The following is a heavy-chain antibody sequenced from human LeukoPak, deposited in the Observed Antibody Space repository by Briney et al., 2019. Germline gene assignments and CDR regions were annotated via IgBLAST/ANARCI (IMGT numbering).Heavy chain of an antibody. CDR1: GFTFSNYA. V-gene: IGHV3-23*01. J-gene: IGHJ6*02. D-gene: IGHD4-17*01. CDR2: ISGSGGST. CDR3: AKLLRDYPNDGMDV. Sequence: GGSLRLSCAASGFTFSNYAMSWVRQAPGKGLEWVSTISGSGGSTYYADSVKGRFTISRDNSKNTLYLQMNSLRAEGTAVDYSAKLLRDYPNDGMDVWAQGTAVSVPS.